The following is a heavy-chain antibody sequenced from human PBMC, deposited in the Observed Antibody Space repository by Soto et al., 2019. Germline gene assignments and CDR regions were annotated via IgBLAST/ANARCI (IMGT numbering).Heavy chain of an antibody. CDR3: TTVKVGYDFWSGYYIPDY. D-gene: IGHD3-3*01. CDR2: IKSKTDGGTT. J-gene: IGHJ4*02. CDR1: GFTFSNAW. Sequence: PGGSLRISCEASGFTFSNAWMNWVRQAPGKGLEWVGRIKSKTDGGTTGYAAPVKGRFTISRDDSKNTLYLQMNSLKTEDTAVYYCTTVKVGYDFWSGYYIPDYWGQGTLVTVSS. V-gene: IGHV3-15*07.